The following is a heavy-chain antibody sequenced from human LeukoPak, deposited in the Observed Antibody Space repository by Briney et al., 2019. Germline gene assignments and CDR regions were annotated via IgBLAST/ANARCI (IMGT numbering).Heavy chain of an antibody. J-gene: IGHJ4*02. V-gene: IGHV3-7*01. CDR1: GFTFSSHW. CDR2: IKEEGSEK. Sequence: PGGSLRLSCAASGFTFSSHWMSWVRQAPGKGLEWVANIKEEGSEKHYVDPVKGRFTITRDNAKNSLYLQMNSLRAEDTAVYYCARLRWVLADYWGQGTLVTVSS. D-gene: IGHD5-24*01. CDR3: ARLRWVLADY.